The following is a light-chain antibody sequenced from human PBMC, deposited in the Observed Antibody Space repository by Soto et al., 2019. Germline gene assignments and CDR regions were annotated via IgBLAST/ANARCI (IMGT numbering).Light chain of an antibody. CDR3: QQHINWPLT. V-gene: IGKV3-11*01. Sequence: EIVLTQSPATLSLSPGERATLSCRASQTVSRSLAWYQQKPGQAPRRLIYEVSNRATGIPARFSGSGSGADFTLTISSLEPGDFALYYFQQHINWPLTFGGGNKV. CDR1: QTVSRS. CDR2: EVS. J-gene: IGKJ4*01.